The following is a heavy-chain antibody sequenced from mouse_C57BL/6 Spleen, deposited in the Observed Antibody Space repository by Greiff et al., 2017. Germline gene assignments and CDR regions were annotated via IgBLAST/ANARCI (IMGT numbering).Heavy chain of an antibody. CDR2: INPSNGGT. D-gene: IGHD2-4*01. CDR1: GYTFTSYW. V-gene: IGHV1-53*01. CDR3: AMGYYDYDEGSYYAMDY. J-gene: IGHJ4*01. Sequence: VKLQESGTELVKPGASVKLSCKASGYTFTSYWMHWVKQRPGQGLEWIGNINPSNGGTNYNEKFKSKATLTVDKSSSTAYMQLSSLTSEDSAVYYCAMGYYDYDEGSYYAMDYWGQGTSVTVSS.